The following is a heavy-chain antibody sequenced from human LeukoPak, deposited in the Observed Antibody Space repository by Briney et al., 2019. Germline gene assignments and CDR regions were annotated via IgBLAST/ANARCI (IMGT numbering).Heavy chain of an antibody. V-gene: IGHV4-34*01. CDR2: INHSGST. D-gene: IGHD3-10*01. CDR3: ARERNYMVRGVIGGRESDFFDY. Sequence: SETLSLTCAVYGGSFSGYYWSWIRQPPGKGLEWIGEINHSGSTNYNPSLKSRVTISVDTSKNQFSLKLSSVTAADTAVYYCARERNYMVRGVIGGRESDFFDYWGQGTLVTVSS. J-gene: IGHJ4*02. CDR1: GGSFSGYY.